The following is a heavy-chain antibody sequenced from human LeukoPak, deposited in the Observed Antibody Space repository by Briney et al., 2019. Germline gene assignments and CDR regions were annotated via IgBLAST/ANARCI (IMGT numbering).Heavy chain of an antibody. CDR2: IYRGGVT. CDR1: GFAFNKSW. J-gene: IGHJ4*02. Sequence: GGSLRLSCAASGFAFNKSWMSWVRQAPGRGLEWLSVIYRGGVTYYADSVKGRFFISRDDSKNTWHLQLNSLKTEDMAVYYCAGASSDGVLIDATSFDLWGQGTLVSVSS. V-gene: IGHV3-66*01. CDR3: AGASSDGVLIDATSFDL. D-gene: IGHD2-15*01.